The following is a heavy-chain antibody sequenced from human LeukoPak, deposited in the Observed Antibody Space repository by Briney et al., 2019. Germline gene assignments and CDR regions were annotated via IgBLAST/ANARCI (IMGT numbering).Heavy chain of an antibody. CDR3: ARDCSGGSCFGPADRAFDY. J-gene: IGHJ4*02. V-gene: IGHV3-66*01. Sequence: TGGSLRLSCAASGFTVSSNYMSWVRQAPGKGLEWVSVIYSGGSTYYADSVKGRFTISRDNSKNTLYLQMNSLRAEDTAVYYCARDCSGGSCFGPADRAFDYWGQGTLVTVSS. CDR1: GFTVSSNY. D-gene: IGHD2-15*01. CDR2: IYSGGST.